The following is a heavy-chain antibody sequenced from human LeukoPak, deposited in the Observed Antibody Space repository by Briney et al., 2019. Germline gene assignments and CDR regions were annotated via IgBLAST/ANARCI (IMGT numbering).Heavy chain of an antibody. J-gene: IGHJ4*02. CDR2: IKNKGNSYIT. CDR3: ADITCPGVYY. V-gene: IGHV3-72*01. CDR1: GFSFSDHF. D-gene: IGHD2-8*02. Sequence: GGSLRLSCAASGFSFSDHFMDWVRQAPGKGLEWVARIKNKGNSYITQYAASVEGRFSISRDDSKKSLYLQMNSLKTEHTAVYYCADITCPGVYYWGQGTLVTVSS.